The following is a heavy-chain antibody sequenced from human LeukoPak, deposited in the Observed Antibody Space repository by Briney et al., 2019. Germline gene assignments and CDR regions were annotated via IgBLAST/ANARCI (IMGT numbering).Heavy chain of an antibody. J-gene: IGHJ6*03. D-gene: IGHD3-3*01. CDR3: ARGGYYTLEYYYYMEV. V-gene: IGHV4-59*01. CDR2: IYYSGGT. Sequence: SETLSLTCTLSGGSISSYYWSWIRQPPGKGLEWIGYIYYSGGTNYNPSLKSRVTISVDTSKNRFSLKLNSLTAADTAVYYCARGGYYTLEYYYYMEVWGKGTTVTVSS. CDR1: GGSISSYY.